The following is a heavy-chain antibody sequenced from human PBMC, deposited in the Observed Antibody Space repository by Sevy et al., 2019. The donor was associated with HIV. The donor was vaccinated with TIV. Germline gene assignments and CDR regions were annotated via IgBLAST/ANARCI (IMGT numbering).Heavy chain of an antibody. CDR1: GFVFGDYI. J-gene: IGHJ4*02. D-gene: IGHD3-10*01. CDR2: IRTKDYGGIT. V-gene: IGHV3-49*03. CDR3: SRGSLATFYYAETDY. Sequence: GGSLRLSCKASGFVFGDYIVSWFRQAPGKGPEWVGFIRTKDYGGITEYAASVKGRFTISRDDSTYIAYLQMNSLKIEDTSVYYCSRGSLATFYYAETDYWGQGTVVTVSS.